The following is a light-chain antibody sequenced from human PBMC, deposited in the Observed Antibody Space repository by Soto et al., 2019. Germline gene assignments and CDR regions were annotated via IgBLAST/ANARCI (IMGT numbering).Light chain of an antibody. Sequence: DIQMTQSPASLSGSVGDRVTITYRASQTISSWLAWYQQKPGKAPKLLIYKASTLKSGVPSRFSGSGSGTEFTLTISSLQPDDFATYCCQHYNSYSEAFGQGTKVDI. J-gene: IGKJ1*01. V-gene: IGKV1-5*03. CDR2: KAS. CDR3: QHYNSYSEA. CDR1: QTISSW.